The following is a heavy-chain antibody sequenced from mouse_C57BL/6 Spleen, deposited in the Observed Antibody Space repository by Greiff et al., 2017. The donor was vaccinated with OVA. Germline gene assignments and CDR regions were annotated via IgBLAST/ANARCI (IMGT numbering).Heavy chain of an antibody. CDR2: IYPGDGDT. CDR1: GYAFSSSW. V-gene: IGHV1-82*01. CDR3: ARRGYYGSSYEAMDY. Sequence: QVQLKESGPELVKPGASVKISCKASGYAFSSSWMNWVKQRPGKGLEWIGRIYPGDGDTNYNGKFKGKATLTADKSSSTAYMQLSSLTSEDSAVYFCARRGYYGSSYEAMDYWGQGTSVTVSS. D-gene: IGHD1-1*01. J-gene: IGHJ4*01.